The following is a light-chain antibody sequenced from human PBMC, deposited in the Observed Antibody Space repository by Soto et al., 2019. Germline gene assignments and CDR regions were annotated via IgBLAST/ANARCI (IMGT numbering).Light chain of an antibody. CDR1: SSDIGPYNY. CDR3: SSYTTTSTLV. Sequence: QSALTQPASVSGSPGQSITISCIGTSSDIGPYNYVSWYQQHPDKAPKLILYEVTNRPSGASDRFSGSKSGNAAFLTISGLQAEDEADYYCSSYTTTSTLVFGGGTK. V-gene: IGLV2-14*01. CDR2: EVT. J-gene: IGLJ3*02.